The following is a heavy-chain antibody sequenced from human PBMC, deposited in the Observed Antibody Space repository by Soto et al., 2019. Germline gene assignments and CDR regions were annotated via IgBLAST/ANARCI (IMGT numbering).Heavy chain of an antibody. J-gene: IGHJ4*02. CDR1: GFTFSIFA. Sequence: GGSLRLSCATSGFTFSIFAMICGRQSPGKGLEWVSTISGSGGSTYYADAVKGRFSISRDNSMGTLYLQMKSLRVEDTAIYYCAKEVSLGSTVDLGYWGQGTLVTVSS. V-gene: IGHV3-23*01. CDR3: AKEVSLGSTVDLGY. CDR2: ISGSGGST. D-gene: IGHD7-27*01.